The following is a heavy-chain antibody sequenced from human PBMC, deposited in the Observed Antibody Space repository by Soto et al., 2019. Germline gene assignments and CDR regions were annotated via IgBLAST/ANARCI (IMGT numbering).Heavy chain of an antibody. CDR3: AREVVTLRRYSSSWQSSTRIDY. CDR2: IYTSGST. Sequence: SETLSLTCTVSGASVSSYFWSWVRQPPGKGLEWIGRIYTSGSTNYNPSLKSRVTMSVDTSKNQFSLKLSSVTAADTAVYYCAREVVTLRRYSSSWQSSTRIDYWGQGTLVTVSS. CDR1: GASVSSYF. D-gene: IGHD6-13*01. V-gene: IGHV4-4*07. J-gene: IGHJ4*02.